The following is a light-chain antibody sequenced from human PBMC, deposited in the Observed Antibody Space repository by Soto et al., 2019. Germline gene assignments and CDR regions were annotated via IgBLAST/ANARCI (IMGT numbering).Light chain of an antibody. CDR2: EVS. V-gene: IGLV2-14*01. CDR3: SSYTSSRTLV. CDR1: SSDVGGYNY. Sequence: QSALSHPASVSWSPGHSITISCTGTSSDVGGYNYVSWYQQHPGKAPKLMIYEVSNRPSGVSNRFSGSKSGNTASLTISGLQAEDEADYYCSSYTSSRTLVFGTGTKV. J-gene: IGLJ1*01.